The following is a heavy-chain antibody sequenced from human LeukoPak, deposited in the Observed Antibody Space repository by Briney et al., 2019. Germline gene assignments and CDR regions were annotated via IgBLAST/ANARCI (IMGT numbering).Heavy chain of an antibody. CDR2: ISSSSSYI. V-gene: IGHV3-21*01. Sequence: PGGSLRLSCAASGFTFSSYSMNWVRQAPGKGLEWVSSISSSSSYIYYADSVKGRFTISRDNAKNSLYLQMNSLRAEDTAVYYCARSYGGRNMVRGVIPPAAPWGQGTLVTVSS. CDR3: ARSYGGRNMVRGVIPPAAP. J-gene: IGHJ5*02. CDR1: GFTFSSYS. D-gene: IGHD3-10*01.